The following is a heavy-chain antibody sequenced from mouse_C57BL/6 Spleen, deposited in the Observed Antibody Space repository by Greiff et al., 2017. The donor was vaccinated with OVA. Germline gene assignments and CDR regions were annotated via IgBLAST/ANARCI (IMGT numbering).Heavy chain of an antibody. CDR1: GYTFTDYE. J-gene: IGHJ2*01. V-gene: IGHV1-15*01. CDR3: TGGGTGD. CDR2: IDPETGGT. D-gene: IGHD3-3*01. Sequence: VKLMESGAELVRPGASVTLSCKASGYTFTDYEMHWVKQTPVHGLEWIGAIDPETGGTAYNQKFKGKAILTADKSSSTAYMELRSLTSEDSAGYYCTGGGTGDWGKGTTLTVSS.